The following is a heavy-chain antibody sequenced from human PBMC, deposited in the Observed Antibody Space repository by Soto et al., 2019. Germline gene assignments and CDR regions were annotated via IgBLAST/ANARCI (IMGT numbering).Heavy chain of an antibody. CDR2: INPNSGGT. J-gene: IGHJ4*02. V-gene: IGHV1-2*02. Sequence: QVQLVQSGAEVKKPGASVKVSCKASGYTFTGYYMHWVRQAPGQGLEWMGWINPNSGGTNYAQKFQGRVTMTRDTSISTAYMELSRLRSDETAVYYCARDHDFWSGYYPFDYWGQGTLVTVSS. CDR1: GYTFTGYY. CDR3: ARDHDFWSGYYPFDY. D-gene: IGHD3-3*01.